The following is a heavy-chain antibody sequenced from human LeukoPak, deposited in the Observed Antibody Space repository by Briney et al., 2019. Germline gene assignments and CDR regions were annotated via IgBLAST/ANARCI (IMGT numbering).Heavy chain of an antibody. J-gene: IGHJ4*02. V-gene: IGHV3-30*02. CDR1: GFTFSSYG. D-gene: IGHD3-22*01. CDR2: IWYGGSNK. Sequence: PGGSLRLSCAASGFTFSSYGMHWVRQAPGKGLEWVAVIWYGGSNKYYADSVKGRFTISRDNSKNTLYLQMNSLRAEDTAVYYCAKDRDNTHYYDSSGFFDYWGQGTLVTVSS. CDR3: AKDRDNTHYYDSSGFFDY.